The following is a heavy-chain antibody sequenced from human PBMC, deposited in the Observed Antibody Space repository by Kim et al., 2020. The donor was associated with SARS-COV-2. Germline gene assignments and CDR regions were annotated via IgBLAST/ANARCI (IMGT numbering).Heavy chain of an antibody. J-gene: IGHJ5*02. D-gene: IGHD6-6*01. CDR2: IDPSDSYT. CDR1: GYSFTSYW. Sequence: GESLKISCKGSGYSFTSYWISWVRQMPGKGLEWMGRIDPSDSYTNYSQSFQGHVTISADKSISTAYLQWSSLKASDTAMYYCARDATYSSSSARFDPWGQGTLVTVSS. CDR3: ARDATYSSSSARFDP. V-gene: IGHV5-10-1*01.